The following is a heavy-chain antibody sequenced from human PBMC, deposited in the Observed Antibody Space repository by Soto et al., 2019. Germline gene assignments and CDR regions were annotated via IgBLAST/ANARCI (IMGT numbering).Heavy chain of an antibody. D-gene: IGHD3-22*01. V-gene: IGHV3-23*01. Sequence: PGGSLRLSCAASGFTFSSYAMTWVRQAPGKGLEWVSAIDGSGGSTYYADSVKGRFTISRDNSKNTLYLQMNSLTAGDTAVYYCAKKQTSGYYSDAFDIWGQGTMVTVSS. J-gene: IGHJ3*02. CDR1: GFTFSSYA. CDR3: AKKQTSGYYSDAFDI. CDR2: IDGSGGST.